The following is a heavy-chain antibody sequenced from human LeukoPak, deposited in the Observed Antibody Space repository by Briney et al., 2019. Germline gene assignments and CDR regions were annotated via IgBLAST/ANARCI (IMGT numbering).Heavy chain of an antibody. CDR2: ISYSGST. CDR1: GDSVSSNTYY. CDR3: ARAVVVIGAPRFDP. J-gene: IGHJ5*02. D-gene: IGHD2-15*01. V-gene: IGHV4-61*01. Sequence: SETLSLTCTVSGDSVSSNTYYWSWIRQPPGKGLECIGYISYSGSTNYNPSLNSRVTTSVDTSKNQFSLKLSSVTAADTAVYFCARAVVVIGAPRFDPWGQGTLVTVSS.